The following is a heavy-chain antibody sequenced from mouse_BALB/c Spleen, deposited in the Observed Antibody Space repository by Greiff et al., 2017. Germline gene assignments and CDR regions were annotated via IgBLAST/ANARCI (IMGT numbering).Heavy chain of an antibody. V-gene: IGHV10-1*02. Sequence: GGGLVQPKGSLKLSCAASGFTFNTYAMNWVRQAPGKGLEWVARIRSKSNNYATYYADSVKDRFTISRDDSQSMLYLQMNNLKTEDTAMYYCVSQTARGWYFDVWGAGTTVTVSS. J-gene: IGHJ1*01. CDR2: IRSKSNNYAT. D-gene: IGHD3-2*01. CDR1: GFTFNTYA. CDR3: VSQTARGWYFDV.